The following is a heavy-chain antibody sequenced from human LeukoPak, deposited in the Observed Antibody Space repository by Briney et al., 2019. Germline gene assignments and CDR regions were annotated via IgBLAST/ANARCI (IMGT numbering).Heavy chain of an antibody. Sequence: PSETLSLTCTVSGASISSSYYYWSWIRQPAGKGLEWIGRIYTSGSTNYNPSLKSRVTMSVDTSKNQFSLKLSSVTAADTAVYYCARVFQNHLGATSPHAFDIWGQGTMVTVSS. J-gene: IGHJ3*02. D-gene: IGHD1-26*01. V-gene: IGHV4-61*02. CDR2: IYTSGST. CDR1: GASISSSYYY. CDR3: ARVFQNHLGATSPHAFDI.